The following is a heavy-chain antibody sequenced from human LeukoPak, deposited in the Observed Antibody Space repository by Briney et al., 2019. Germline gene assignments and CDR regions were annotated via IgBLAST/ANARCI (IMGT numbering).Heavy chain of an antibody. V-gene: IGHV3-53*05. J-gene: IGHJ4*02. CDR1: GSTVSSNC. CDR3: ARMEW. D-gene: IGHD1-1*01. CDR2: IYSGGST. Sequence: PGGSLRLSCAASGSTVSSNCMTWVRQAPGKGLEWVSLIYSGGSTYYSDSVKGRFTISRDNSKNTLYLQMNSLIPEDTAVYYCARMEWWGQGTLVTVSS.